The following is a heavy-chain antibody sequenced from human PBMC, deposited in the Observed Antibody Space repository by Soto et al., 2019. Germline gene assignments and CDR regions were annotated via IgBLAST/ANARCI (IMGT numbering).Heavy chain of an antibody. J-gene: IGHJ6*02. Sequence: ASVKVSCKASGYTFTSYAMHWVRQAPGQRLEWMGWINAGNGNTKYAQKFQGRVTMTRDTSASTVYMELSSLRSEDTAVYYCARDYDILTGPYGMDVWGQGTTVTVSS. CDR3: ARDYDILTGPYGMDV. V-gene: IGHV1-3*01. CDR2: INAGNGNT. D-gene: IGHD3-9*01. CDR1: GYTFTSYA.